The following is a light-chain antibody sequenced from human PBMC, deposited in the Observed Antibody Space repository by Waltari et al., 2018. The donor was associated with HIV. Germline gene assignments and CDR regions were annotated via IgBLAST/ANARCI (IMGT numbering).Light chain of an antibody. V-gene: IGLV1-51*01. J-gene: IGLJ2*01. CDR2: DDN. Sequence: QSVLTQPPSVSAATGQTVTISCSGSSSNFGKDDVSWYQQLPGSAPQLLIYDDNKRPSGIPDRFSGSKSGTSATLGIAGLHTGDEANYYCVTWDTSLSVLVFGGGTKLTVL. CDR3: VTWDTSLSVLV. CDR1: SSNFGKDD.